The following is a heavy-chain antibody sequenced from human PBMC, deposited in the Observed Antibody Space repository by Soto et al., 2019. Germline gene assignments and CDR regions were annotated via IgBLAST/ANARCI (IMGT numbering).Heavy chain of an antibody. Sequence: GGSLRLSCAASGFTFSGSAMHWVRQASGKGLEWVGRIRSKANSYATAYAASVKGRFTITRDDAKNTAYLQMNSLKTEDTAVYYCFSGIDVWGQGTTVTVSS. J-gene: IGHJ6*02. CDR1: GFTFSGSA. CDR2: IRSKANSYAT. CDR3: FSGIDV. V-gene: IGHV3-73*01.